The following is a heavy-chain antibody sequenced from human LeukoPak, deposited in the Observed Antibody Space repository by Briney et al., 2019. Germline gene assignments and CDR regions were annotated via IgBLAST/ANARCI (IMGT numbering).Heavy chain of an antibody. J-gene: IGHJ5*02. D-gene: IGHD2-15*01. CDR3: ARVDGSCSGGSCPSGNWFDP. Sequence: SETLSLTCTVSGGSISSYYWSWIRQPPGKGLEWIGLIHYTGTTNYNPSLKSRVTISGDTSKNQFSLKLNSVTAADTAVYYCARVDGSCSGGSCPSGNWFDPWGQGTLVTVSS. CDR2: IHYTGTT. V-gene: IGHV4-59*08. CDR1: GGSISSYY.